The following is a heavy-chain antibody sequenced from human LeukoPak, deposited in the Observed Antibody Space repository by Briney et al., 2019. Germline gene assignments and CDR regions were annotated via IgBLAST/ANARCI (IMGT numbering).Heavy chain of an antibody. J-gene: IGHJ4*02. CDR1: GGTFSSYA. V-gene: IGHV1-2*02. D-gene: IGHD2-21*01. CDR3: ARRGAYCGGDCYFPFDY. Sequence: ASVKVSCKASGGTFSSYAISWVRQAPGQGLEWMGRINPNSGGTNYAQKFQGRVTMTRDTSISTAYMELSRLRSDDTAVYYCARRGAYCGGDCYFPFDYWGQGTLVTVSS. CDR2: INPNSGGT.